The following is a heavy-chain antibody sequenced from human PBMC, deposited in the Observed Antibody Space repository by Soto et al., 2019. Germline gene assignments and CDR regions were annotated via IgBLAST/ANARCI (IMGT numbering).Heavy chain of an antibody. J-gene: IGHJ4*02. CDR1: GFTFSDYY. D-gene: IGHD3-22*01. Sequence: QVQLVESGGGLVKPGGSLRLSCAASGFTFSDYYMSWIRQAPGKGLEWISYMSGSSRYTNYADSVKGRFTISRDNAKNSLYLQMNSLRAEDTAVYYCARGGYYYNSSAYYYTFDYWGQGTLVTVSS. V-gene: IGHV3-11*06. CDR2: MSGSSRYT. CDR3: ARGGYYYNSSAYYYTFDY.